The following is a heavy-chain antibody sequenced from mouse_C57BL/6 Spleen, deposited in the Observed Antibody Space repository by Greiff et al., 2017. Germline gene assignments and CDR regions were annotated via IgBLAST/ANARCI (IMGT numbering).Heavy chain of an antibody. CDR3: ARDYGYDRTADWYFDV. CDR2: IDPANGNT. V-gene: IGHV14-3*01. CDR1: GFNIKNTY. Sequence: VQLKESVAELVRPGASVKLSCTASGFNIKNTYMHWVKQRPEQGLEWIGRIDPANGNTKYAPKFQGKATITADTSSNTAYLQLSSLTSEDTAIYYCARDYGYDRTADWYFDVWGTGTTVTVSS. D-gene: IGHD2-2*01. J-gene: IGHJ1*03.